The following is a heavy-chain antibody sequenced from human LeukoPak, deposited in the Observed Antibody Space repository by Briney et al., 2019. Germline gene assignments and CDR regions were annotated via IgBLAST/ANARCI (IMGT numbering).Heavy chain of an antibody. J-gene: IGHJ4*02. D-gene: IGHD3-16*01. CDR2: IYAGDSST. CDR1: GFTFSTYS. Sequence: GESLKISSKGSGFTFSTYSFAWVRQMPGKGLEWMGVIYAGDSSTRYSPSFQGQVTISVDKSISTAYLQWSSLKASDSAIYYCARHSCHDSWGQGTLVTVSS. CDR3: ARHSCHDS. V-gene: IGHV5-51*01.